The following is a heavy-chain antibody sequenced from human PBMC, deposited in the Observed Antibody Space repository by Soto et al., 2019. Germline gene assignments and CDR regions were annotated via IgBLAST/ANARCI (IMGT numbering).Heavy chain of an antibody. J-gene: IGHJ5*02. Sequence: GASVKVSCKVFGYTLTELSMHWVRQAPGKGLERMGGFDPEDGETIYAQKFQGRVTMTEDTSTDTAYMELSSLRSEDTAVYYCATSPSATYYYDSSGYPWGQGTLVTVSS. CDR1: GYTLTELS. D-gene: IGHD3-22*01. V-gene: IGHV1-24*01. CDR3: ATSPSATYYYDSSGYP. CDR2: FDPEDGET.